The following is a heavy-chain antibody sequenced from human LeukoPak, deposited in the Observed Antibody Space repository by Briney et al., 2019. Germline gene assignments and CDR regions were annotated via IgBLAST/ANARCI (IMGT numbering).Heavy chain of an antibody. D-gene: IGHD2-8*02. Sequence: SETLSLTCNVSGDSISSGSYYWSWIRQPAGKGLEWVGRIYTSGSTNYNPSLESRVTISLDTSKNQFSLKVTSVTAADTAVYYCARVYCTGGSCFAGWFDSWGQGTLVTVST. V-gene: IGHV4-61*02. CDR1: GDSISSGSYY. CDR3: ARVYCTGGSCFAGWFDS. J-gene: IGHJ5*01. CDR2: IYTSGST.